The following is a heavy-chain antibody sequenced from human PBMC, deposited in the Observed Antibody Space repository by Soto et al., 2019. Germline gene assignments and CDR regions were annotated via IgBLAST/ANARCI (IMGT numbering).Heavy chain of an antibody. Sequence: GGSLRLSCAASGFTFSSYAMSWVRQAPGKGLEWVSAISGSGGSTYYADSVKGRFTISRDNSKNTLYLQMNSLRAEDTAVYYCAKEELELPYYYYGMDVWGQGTTVTVSS. J-gene: IGHJ6*02. CDR1: GFTFSSYA. D-gene: IGHD1-7*01. CDR3: AKEELELPYYYYGMDV. CDR2: ISGSGGST. V-gene: IGHV3-23*01.